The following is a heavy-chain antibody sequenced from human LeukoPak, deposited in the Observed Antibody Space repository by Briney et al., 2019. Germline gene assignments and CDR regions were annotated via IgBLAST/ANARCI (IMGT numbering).Heavy chain of an antibody. D-gene: IGHD5-12*01. V-gene: IGHV1-2*02. J-gene: IGHJ5*02. CDR2: INPNSGGT. CDR1: GSTFTGYY. CDR3: ARGFPGYSGFDNWFDP. Sequence: ASVKVSCKASGSTFTGYYMHWVRQAPGQGLEWMGWINPNSGGTNYAQKFQGRVTMTRDTSISTAYMELSRLRSDDTAVYYCARGFPGYSGFDNWFDPWGQGTLVTVSS.